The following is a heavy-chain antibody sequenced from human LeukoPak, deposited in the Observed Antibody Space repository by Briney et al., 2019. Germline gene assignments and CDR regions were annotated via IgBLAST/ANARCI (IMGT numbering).Heavy chain of an antibody. V-gene: IGHV3-74*03. CDR3: ARGNYYGMDV. D-gene: IGHD3-10*01. CDR1: GFTFSRYW. CDR2: VNSDESST. Sequence: GGSLRLSCAASGFTFSRYWMHWVRQAPGKGLVWVSRVNSDESSTTYADSVKGRFTISSDNVKNTLYLQMNSLGAEDTAAYYCARGNYYGMDVWGQGTTVIVSS. J-gene: IGHJ6*02.